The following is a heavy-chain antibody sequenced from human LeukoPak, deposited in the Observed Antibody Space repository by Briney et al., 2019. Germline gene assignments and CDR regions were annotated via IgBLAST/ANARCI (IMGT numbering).Heavy chain of an antibody. V-gene: IGHV3-21*01. CDR2: ISSSSSYI. CDR3: ARDVSSSWADAFDI. CDR1: GFTFSSYS. D-gene: IGHD6-13*01. J-gene: IGHJ3*02. Sequence: GSLRLSCAASGFTFSSYSMNWVRQAPGKGLEWVSSISSSSSYIYYADSVKGRFTISRDNAKNSLYLRMNSLRAEDTAVYYCARDVSSSWADAFDIWGQGTMATVSS.